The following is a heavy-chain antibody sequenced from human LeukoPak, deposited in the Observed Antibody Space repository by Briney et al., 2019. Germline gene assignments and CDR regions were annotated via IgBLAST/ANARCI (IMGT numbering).Heavy chain of an antibody. CDR2: FSGTSGNA. D-gene: IGHD6-19*01. J-gene: IGHJ4*02. Sequence: GGSLRLSCAASGFTFSSHAMSWVRQAPGKGLEWVSTFSGTSGNAYYADSVKGRFTISRDNSKNTLYLQINSLRGEDTAVYYCAKGKYSSGGVPDYWGQGTLVTVSS. V-gene: IGHV3-23*01. CDR3: AKGKYSSGGVPDY. CDR1: GFTFSSHA.